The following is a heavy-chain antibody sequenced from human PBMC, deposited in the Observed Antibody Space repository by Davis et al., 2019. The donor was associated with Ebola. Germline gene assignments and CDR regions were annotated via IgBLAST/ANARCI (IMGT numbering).Heavy chain of an antibody. Sequence: GESLKISCAASGFNFDVYAMHWVRQAPGKGLEWVSLISGDGANTFYADSVKGRFTISRDNSKNSLYLQMNSLRTEDTGMYYCTKGAVVEWVLLAYWGQGTLGTGSS. V-gene: IGHV3-43*02. CDR1: GFNFDVYA. D-gene: IGHD3-3*01. J-gene: IGHJ4*02. CDR2: ISGDGANT. CDR3: TKGAVVEWVLLAY.